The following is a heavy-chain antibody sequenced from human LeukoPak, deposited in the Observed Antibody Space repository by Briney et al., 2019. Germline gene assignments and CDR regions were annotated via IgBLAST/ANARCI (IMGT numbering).Heavy chain of an antibody. J-gene: IGHJ4*02. D-gene: IGHD2/OR15-2a*01. CDR3: ARDFYQRGD. Sequence: ASVSVSCRASGYTFTVYYMHWVRDAPGQGLEWMVWINPNSGGTNYAQKFQGRVTMTRDTSISTAYMELSRLRSDDTAIYYCARDFYQRGDWGQGTLVTVSS. V-gene: IGHV1-2*02. CDR2: INPNSGGT. CDR1: GYTFTVYY.